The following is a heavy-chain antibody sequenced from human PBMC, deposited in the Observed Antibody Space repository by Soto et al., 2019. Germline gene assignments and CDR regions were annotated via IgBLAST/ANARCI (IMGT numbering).Heavy chain of an antibody. CDR2: IYYSGTT. J-gene: IGHJ4*02. CDR3: ARHGPTWVAQVLYFDY. CDR1: GGSITSSHYY. D-gene: IGHD7-27*01. V-gene: IGHV4-39*01. Sequence: QLQLQESGPRLVKPSETLSLTCTVSGGSITSSHYYWGWIRQPPGKGLEWIGTIYYSGTTSYHPSLKSRATISADTSKNQFSRRLSSVTAADTAVYYCARHGPTWVAQVLYFDYWGQGALVTVSS.